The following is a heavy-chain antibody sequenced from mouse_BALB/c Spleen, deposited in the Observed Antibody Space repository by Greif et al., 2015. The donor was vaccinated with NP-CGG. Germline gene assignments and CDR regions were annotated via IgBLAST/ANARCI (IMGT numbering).Heavy chain of an antibody. D-gene: IGHD1-1*01. CDR1: GFSLTSYG. J-gene: IGHJ2*01. CDR3: ARGGRWNYFDY. CDR2: IWAGGST. Sequence: VKVVESGPGLVAPSQSLSITCTVSGFSLTSYGVHWVRQPPGKGLEWLGVIWAGGSTNYNSALMSRLSISKDNSKSQVFLKMNSLQTDDTAMYYCARGGRWNYFDYWGQGTTLTVSS. V-gene: IGHV2-9*02.